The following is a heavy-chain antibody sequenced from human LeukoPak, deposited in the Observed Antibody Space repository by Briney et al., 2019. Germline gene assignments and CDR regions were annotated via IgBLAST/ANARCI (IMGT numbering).Heavy chain of an antibody. CDR2: ISYDGSNK. D-gene: IGHD6-13*01. CDR1: GFTFSSYA. Sequence: GGSLRLSCAASGFTFSSYAMSWVRQAPGKGLEWVAVISYDGSNKYYADSVKGRFTISRDNSKNTLYLQMNSLRAEDTAVYYCARDRVAAAGHYYYYYGMDVWGQGTTVTVSS. V-gene: IGHV3-30-3*01. CDR3: ARDRVAAAGHYYYYYGMDV. J-gene: IGHJ6*02.